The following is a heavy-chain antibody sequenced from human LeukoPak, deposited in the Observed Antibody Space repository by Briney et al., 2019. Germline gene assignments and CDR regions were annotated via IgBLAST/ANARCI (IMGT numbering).Heavy chain of an antibody. Sequence: SVKVSCKASGGTFSSYAISWVRQAPGQGLEWMGRIIPILGIANYAQKFQGRVTITADKSTSTAYMELSSLRSEDTAVYYCARVALGWAGEFDYWGQGTLVSVSS. J-gene: IGHJ4*02. CDR2: IIPILGIA. D-gene: IGHD3-10*01. CDR1: GGTFSSYA. V-gene: IGHV1-69*04. CDR3: ARVALGWAGEFDY.